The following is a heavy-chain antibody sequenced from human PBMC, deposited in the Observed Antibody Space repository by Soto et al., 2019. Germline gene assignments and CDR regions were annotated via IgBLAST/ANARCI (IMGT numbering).Heavy chain of an antibody. V-gene: IGHV4-59*01. Sequence: SETLSLTCTVSGGSISSYYWSWIRQPPGKGLEWIGYIYYSGSTNYNPSLKSRVTISVDTSKNQFSLKLSSVTAADTAVYYCAREAGSSSWYKWLDPCGQGTLVTVYS. CDR1: GGSISSYY. D-gene: IGHD6-13*01. J-gene: IGHJ5*02. CDR2: IYYSGST. CDR3: AREAGSSSWYKWLDP.